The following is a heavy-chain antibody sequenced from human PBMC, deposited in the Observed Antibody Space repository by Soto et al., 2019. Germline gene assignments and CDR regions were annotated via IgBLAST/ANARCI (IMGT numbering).Heavy chain of an antibody. D-gene: IGHD5-18*01. Sequence: PSETLCLTCTVSGGSISSGGYYWSWIRQHPGKGLEWIGHIYYSGSTYYNPSLRSRVTISVDTSKNQFSLKLSSVTAADTAVYYCASSPDTAMDSFDYWGQGTLVTVSS. J-gene: IGHJ4*02. CDR2: IYYSGST. CDR1: GGSISSGGYY. V-gene: IGHV4-31*03. CDR3: ASSPDTAMDSFDY.